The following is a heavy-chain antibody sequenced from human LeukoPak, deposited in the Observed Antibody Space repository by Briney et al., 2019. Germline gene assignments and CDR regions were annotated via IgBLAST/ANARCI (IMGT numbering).Heavy chain of an antibody. CDR1: GYTFTGYY. D-gene: IGHD2-15*01. V-gene: IGHV1-2*02. CDR3: ARDTDCSGGSCYHLIDDY. CDR2: INLNSGGT. Sequence: ASVKVSCKASGYTFTGYYMHWVRQAPGQGLEWMGWINLNSGGTNYVQKFQGRVTMTRDTSISTAYMELSRLRSDDTAVYYCARDTDCSGGSCYHLIDDYWGQGTLVTVSS. J-gene: IGHJ4*02.